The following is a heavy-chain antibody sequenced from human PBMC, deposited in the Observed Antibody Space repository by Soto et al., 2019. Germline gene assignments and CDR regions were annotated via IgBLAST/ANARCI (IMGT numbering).Heavy chain of an antibody. CDR2: ISTSGDNT. V-gene: IGHV3-64*01. CDR3: GRASPGHCSGGACYSADY. CDR1: GFTFSGHA. Sequence: EVQLVESGGGLVQPGGSLRLSCAASGFTFSGHAMHWVRQAPGKGLEYVSAISTSGDNTYYGNSVKGRFTISRDNSKNTLYLHMGSLRAEDMAVYYCGRASPGHCSGGACYSADYWGQGTLVTVSS. J-gene: IGHJ4*02. D-gene: IGHD2-15*01.